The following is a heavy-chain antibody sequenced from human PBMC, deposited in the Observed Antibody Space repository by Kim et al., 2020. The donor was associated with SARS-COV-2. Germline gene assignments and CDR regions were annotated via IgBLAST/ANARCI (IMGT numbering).Heavy chain of an antibody. CDR1: GGSISGYY. D-gene: IGHD2-15*01. CDR2: IYYSGST. V-gene: IGHV4-59*01. Sequence: SETLSLTCTVSGGSISGYYWSWVWQPQGRGLEWIGYIYYSGSTHYNSSLKSRVTVSVDTSKYQHSLTMNPVTAADTDVYFCASAAGGGDYFDDWGQGSLV. CDR3: ASAAGGGDYFDD. J-gene: IGHJ4*02.